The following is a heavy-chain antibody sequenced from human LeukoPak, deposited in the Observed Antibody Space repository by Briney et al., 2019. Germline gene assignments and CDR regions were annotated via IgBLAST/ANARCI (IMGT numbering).Heavy chain of an antibody. V-gene: IGHV4-34*01. CDR2: INHSGST. D-gene: IGHD3-10*01. J-gene: IGHJ4*02. CDR3: ARGVRYYYGSGSSHFDY. Sequence: SETLSLTCAVYGGSFRGYYWSWIRQPPGKGLEWIGEINHSGSTNYNPSLKSRVTISVDTSKNQFSLKLSAVTAAETAVYYCARGVRYYYGSGSSHFDYWGQGSLVTVSS. CDR1: GGSFRGYY.